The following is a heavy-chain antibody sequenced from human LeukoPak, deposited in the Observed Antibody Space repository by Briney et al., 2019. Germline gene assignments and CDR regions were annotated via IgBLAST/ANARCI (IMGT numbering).Heavy chain of an antibody. CDR2: INHSGST. V-gene: IGHV4-34*01. Sequence: SETLSLTCAVYGGSFSGYYWSWIRQPPGKGLEWIGEINHSGSTNYNPSLKSRVTISVDTSKNQFSLKLSSVTAADTAVYYCARHELSHDAFDIWGQGTMVTVSS. CDR1: GGSFSGYY. D-gene: IGHD1-26*01. J-gene: IGHJ3*02. CDR3: ARHELSHDAFDI.